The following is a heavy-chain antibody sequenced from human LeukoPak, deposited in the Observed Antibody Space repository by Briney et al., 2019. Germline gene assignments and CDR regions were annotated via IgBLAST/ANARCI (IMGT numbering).Heavy chain of an antibody. CDR3: ARSLPYGDYSNFDY. CDR2: ISAYNGNT. CDR1: GYTFTSYA. V-gene: IGHV1-18*01. D-gene: IGHD4-17*01. J-gene: IGHJ4*02. Sequence: ASVKVSCKASGYTFTSYAMHWVRQAPGQGLEWMGWISAYNGNTNYAQKLQGRVTMTTDTSTSTAYMELRSLRSDDTAVYYCARSLPYGDYSNFDYWGQGTLVTVSS.